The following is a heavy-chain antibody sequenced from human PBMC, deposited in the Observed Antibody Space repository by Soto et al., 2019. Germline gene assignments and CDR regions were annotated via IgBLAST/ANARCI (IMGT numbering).Heavy chain of an antibody. CDR2: IIRMLGIA. J-gene: IGHJ4*02. CDR1: GGTFSSYT. D-gene: IGHD6-19*01. V-gene: IGHV1-69*08. Sequence: QVQLVQSGAEVKKPGSSVKVSCKASGGTFSSYTISWVRQAPGQGLEWMGGIIRMLGIATYAQKFLGRVITTIAIPNYAQKFQGRAMMTADKSTSTAYRELSSLRSEDTAVYYCARDPTAKIAVAGPFDYWGQGTLVTVAS. CDR3: ARDPTAKIAVAGPFDY.